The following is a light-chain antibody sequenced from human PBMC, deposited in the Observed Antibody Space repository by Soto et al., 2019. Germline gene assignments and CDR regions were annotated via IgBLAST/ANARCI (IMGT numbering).Light chain of an antibody. CDR2: DAS. J-gene: IGKJ4*01. CDR1: QDIQNY. V-gene: IGKV1-33*01. CDR3: EQDEKLPLT. Sequence: DTQMPQSTSNVCKTVGDRNTLPCQASQDIQNYLNWDQQQSGTAHKLLIYDASDLETGDPSRGSGRGSGTDCTFTINSLRPGDIAALYCEQDEKLPLTVSGGTKVDIK.